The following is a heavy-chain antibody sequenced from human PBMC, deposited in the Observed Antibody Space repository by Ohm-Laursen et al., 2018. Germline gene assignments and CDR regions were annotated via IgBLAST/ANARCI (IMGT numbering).Heavy chain of an antibody. D-gene: IGHD3-22*01. J-gene: IGHJ4*02. Sequence: TLSLTCAVSGYSISSGYFWGWIRQPPGKGLEWIGTIYHSGSTYYNPSLKSRVTISVDTSKNQFSLKLSSVTAADTAVYYCARTGYYYESSGYYSLDYWGQGTLVTVSS. CDR2: IYHSGST. V-gene: IGHV4-38-2*01. CDR3: ARTGYYYESSGYYSLDY. CDR1: GYSISSGYF.